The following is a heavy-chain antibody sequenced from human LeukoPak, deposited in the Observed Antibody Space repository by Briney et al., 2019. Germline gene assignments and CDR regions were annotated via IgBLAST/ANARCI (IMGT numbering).Heavy chain of an antibody. Sequence: GGSLRLSCAASGFTVSANYMSWVRQAPGKGLEWVSVIYSGGSTYYADSVKGRFTISRDSSKNTLYLQMNSLRAEDTAVYYCATYLGSMIVVVTPFPSAFDIWGQRTMVTVSS. CDR3: ATYLGSMIVVVTPFPSAFDI. V-gene: IGHV3-53*01. D-gene: IGHD3-22*01. CDR2: IYSGGST. CDR1: GFTVSANY. J-gene: IGHJ3*02.